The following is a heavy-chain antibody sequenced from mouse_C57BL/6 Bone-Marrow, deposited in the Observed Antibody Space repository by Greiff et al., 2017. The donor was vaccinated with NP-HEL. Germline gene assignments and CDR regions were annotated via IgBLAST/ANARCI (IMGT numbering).Heavy chain of an antibody. D-gene: IGHD1-1*01. CDR1: GFNIKDDY. Sequence: EVKLHQSGAELVRPGASVKLSCTVSGFNIKDDYMHWVKQRPEQGLEWIGWIDPENGDTEYASKFQGKATITADTSSNTAYLQLSSLTSEDTAVYYCTTGGSSPYAMDYWGQGTSVTVSS. CDR2: IDPENGDT. V-gene: IGHV14-4*01. CDR3: TTGGSSPYAMDY. J-gene: IGHJ4*01.